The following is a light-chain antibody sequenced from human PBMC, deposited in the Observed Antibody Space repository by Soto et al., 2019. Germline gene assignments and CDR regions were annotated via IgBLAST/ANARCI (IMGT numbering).Light chain of an antibody. Sequence: QPVLTQPASVSGSPGQSITISCTGTSSDVGGYNYVSWYQQHPGKAPKLMIYDVSNRPSGVSNRFSGSKSGNTASLTISGLQAEDEADYYCSSYTSSSPDWVFGGGTKLTVL. J-gene: IGLJ3*02. CDR2: DVS. CDR3: SSYTSSSPDWV. CDR1: SSDVGGYNY. V-gene: IGLV2-14*01.